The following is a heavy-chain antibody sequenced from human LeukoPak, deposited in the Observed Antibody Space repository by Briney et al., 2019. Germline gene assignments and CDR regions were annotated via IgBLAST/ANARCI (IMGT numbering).Heavy chain of an antibody. CDR1: GFTFSSYW. CDR2: INSDGSST. Sequence: GGSLRLSCAASGFTFSSYWMHWVRQAPGKGLVWVSRINSDGSSTSYADSVKGRFTISRDNAKNTLYLQMNSLRAEDTAVYYCSRDLSSDHYDSSGYLNYWGQGTLVTVSS. D-gene: IGHD3-22*01. J-gene: IGHJ4*02. CDR3: SRDLSSDHYDSSGYLNY. V-gene: IGHV3-74*01.